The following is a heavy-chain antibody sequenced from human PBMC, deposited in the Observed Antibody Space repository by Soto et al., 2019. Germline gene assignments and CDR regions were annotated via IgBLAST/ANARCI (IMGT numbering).Heavy chain of an antibody. CDR2: ISASGGAT. J-gene: IGHJ6*02. CDR3: AKDRTGYTPDRVYYYYGMDV. CDR1: GFTFGNYA. V-gene: IGHV3-23*01. Sequence: LRLSCAASGFTFGNYAMSWVRQAPGKGLEWVSAISASGGATYYADSVRGRFTISRDRSKDTLYLEVNSLRVEDTAVYFCAKDRTGYTPDRVYYYYGMDVWGPGTTVTVSS. D-gene: IGHD1-1*01.